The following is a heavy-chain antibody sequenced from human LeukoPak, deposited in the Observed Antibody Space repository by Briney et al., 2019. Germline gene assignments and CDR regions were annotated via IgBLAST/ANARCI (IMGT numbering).Heavy chain of an antibody. D-gene: IGHD6-19*01. V-gene: IGHV4-39*07. CDR1: GGSISSSSYY. CDR2: IYYSGST. J-gene: IGHJ5*02. Sequence: PSETLSLTCTVSGGSISSSSYYWGWIRQPPGKGLEWIGSIYYSGSTYYNPSLKSRVTISVDTSKNQFSLKLSSVTAADTAVYYCARGSAGSPRFDPWGQGTLVTVSS. CDR3: ARGSAGSPRFDP.